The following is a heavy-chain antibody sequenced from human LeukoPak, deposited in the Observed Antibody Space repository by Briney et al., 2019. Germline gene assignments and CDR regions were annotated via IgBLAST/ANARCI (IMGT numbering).Heavy chain of an antibody. D-gene: IGHD1-26*01. CDR1: GYTLTELS. CDR3: ATVEAAEIIVGATGAFDI. V-gene: IGHV1-24*01. Sequence: ASVKVSCKVSGYTLTELSMHWVRQAPGKGLEWMGGFDTEDGGTIYAQTFQGRVTMTEDTSTDTAYMELSSLRSEDTAVYYWATVEAAEIIVGATGAFDIWGQGTMVTVSS. J-gene: IGHJ3*02. CDR2: FDTEDGGT.